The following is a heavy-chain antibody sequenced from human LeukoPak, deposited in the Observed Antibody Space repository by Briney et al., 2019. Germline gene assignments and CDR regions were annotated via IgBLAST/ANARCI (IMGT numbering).Heavy chain of an antibody. CDR1: GYTFTSYD. J-gene: IGHJ6*03. CDR3: ARGSELLWFGELFGNYYYYYYMDV. V-gene: IGHV1-8*01. CDR2: MNPNSGNT. Sequence: ASVKVSCKASGYTFTSYDINWVRQATGQGLEWMGWMNPNSGNTGYAQKFQGRVTMTRNTSISTAYMELSSLRSEDTAVYYCARGSELLWFGELFGNYYYYYYMDVWGKGTTVTISS. D-gene: IGHD3-10*01.